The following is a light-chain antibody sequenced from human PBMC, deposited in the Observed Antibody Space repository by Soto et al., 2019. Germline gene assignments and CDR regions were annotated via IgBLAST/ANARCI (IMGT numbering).Light chain of an antibody. CDR2: GSD. V-gene: IGLV1-44*01. Sequence: QSVLSQPPSTSGTPGQRVTISCSGSTSNIGTYTVSWYQQFPETAPRLLIYGSDRRPSGVPDRFSGYKSGTSASLSIGGLHSEDEAHYYCAAWDDSLDGPTFGGGTKLTVL. J-gene: IGLJ2*01. CDR1: TSNIGTYT. CDR3: AAWDDSLDGPT.